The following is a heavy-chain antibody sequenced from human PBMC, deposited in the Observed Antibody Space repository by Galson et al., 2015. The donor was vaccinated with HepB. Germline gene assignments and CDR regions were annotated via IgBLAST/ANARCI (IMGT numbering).Heavy chain of an antibody. CDR3: AGAGHILDSLLSGWDYYYYAMDV. Sequence: SETLSLTCTVSGGSVSSGNYYWSWIRQPPGKGLEWIGYIYYSGSTNYNPSLKSRVTISVDTSKNQFSLKLSSVTAADTAVYYCAGAGHILDSLLSGWDYYYYAMDVWGQGTTVTVSS. CDR2: IYYSGST. V-gene: IGHV4-61*01. J-gene: IGHJ6*02. CDR1: GGSVSSGNYY. D-gene: IGHD3-3*01.